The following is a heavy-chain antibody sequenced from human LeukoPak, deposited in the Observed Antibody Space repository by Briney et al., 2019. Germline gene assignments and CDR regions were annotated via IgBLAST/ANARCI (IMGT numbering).Heavy chain of an antibody. Sequence: PGGSLRLSCAASGFTFSDYYMSWIRQAPGKGLEWVSYISSSGSTIYYADSVKGRFTISRDNAKNSLYLQMNSLRAEDTAVYYCARPYCSSTSCYRFDSWGQGTLVTVSS. V-gene: IGHV3-11*04. J-gene: IGHJ5*01. CDR2: ISSSGSTI. D-gene: IGHD2-2*01. CDR3: ARPYCSSTSCYRFDS. CDR1: GFTFSDYY.